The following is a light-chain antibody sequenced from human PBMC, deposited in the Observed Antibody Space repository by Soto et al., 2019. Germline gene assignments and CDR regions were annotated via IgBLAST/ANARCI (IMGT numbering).Light chain of an antibody. CDR3: QQYYTTLS. Sequence: DIVMTQSPDSLAVSLGERATINCKSSQSVLYNSDNKNYLAWYQQKPGQPPKLLIYWASTRNSGVPDRFSGSGSGADFTLTISSLQAEDVAVYYGQQYYTTLSFGGGTKVEIK. V-gene: IGKV4-1*01. J-gene: IGKJ4*01. CDR1: QSVLYNSDNKNY. CDR2: WAS.